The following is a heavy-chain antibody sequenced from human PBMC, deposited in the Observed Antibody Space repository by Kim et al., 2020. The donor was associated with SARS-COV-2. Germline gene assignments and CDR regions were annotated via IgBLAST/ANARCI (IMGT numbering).Heavy chain of an antibody. D-gene: IGHD2-2*01. Sequence: ASVKVSCKASGYTFTDYAMHWVRQAPGQRLEWMGWINTGNGNTKYSQRFQGRVTITGDTSARTAYMELSSLRSEDTAVYYCARSSRTTLVSGYLDDWGQG. CDR2: INTGNGNT. V-gene: IGHV1-3*04. J-gene: IGHJ4*02. CDR3: ARSSRTTLVSGYLDD. CDR1: GYTFTDYA.